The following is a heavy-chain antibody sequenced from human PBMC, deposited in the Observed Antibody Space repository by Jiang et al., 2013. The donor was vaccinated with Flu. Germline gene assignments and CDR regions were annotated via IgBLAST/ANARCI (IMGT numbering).Heavy chain of an antibody. Sequence: QLVESGGGVVQPGTSLRLSCAASGFTFSIYGMHWVRQAPGKGLEWVAVIWYDGNNKYYADSAKGRFTISRDNSKNTLYLQMNSLRAEDTAVYYCAREGPPGMYSSGWYGIDYFDYWGQGTLVTVSS. CDR3: AREGPPGMYSSGWYGIDYFDY. D-gene: IGHD6-19*01. J-gene: IGHJ4*02. CDR2: IWYDGNNK. V-gene: IGHV3-33*01. CDR1: GFTFSIYG.